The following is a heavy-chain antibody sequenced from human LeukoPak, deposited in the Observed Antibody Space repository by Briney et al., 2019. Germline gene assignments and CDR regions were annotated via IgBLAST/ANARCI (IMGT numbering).Heavy chain of an antibody. J-gene: IGHJ4*02. CDR1: GFTITAYA. D-gene: IGHD3-16*01. CDR2: IGITSEYI. V-gene: IGHV3-23*01. Sequence: GGSLRLSCAASGFTITAYAMSWVRQSPGKGLEWVSGIGITSEYIHYADSVKGRFTISRDNSKNTVYLEMSSLRAEDTAVYYCAKLGLELGGDYWGQGTLVTVSS. CDR3: AKLGLELGGDY.